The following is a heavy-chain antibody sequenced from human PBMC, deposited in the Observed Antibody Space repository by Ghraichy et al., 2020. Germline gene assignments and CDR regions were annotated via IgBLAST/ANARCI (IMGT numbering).Heavy chain of an antibody. Sequence: GGSLRLSCAASGFTFSSYAMSWVRQAPGKGLEWVSAISGSGGSTYYADSVKGRFTISRDNSKNTLYLQMNSLRAEDTAVYYCAKDQDVFWSRWGMDVWGQGTTVTVSS. CDR3: AKDQDVFWSRWGMDV. CDR2: ISGSGGST. CDR1: GFTFSSYA. J-gene: IGHJ6*02. D-gene: IGHD3-3*01. V-gene: IGHV3-23*01.